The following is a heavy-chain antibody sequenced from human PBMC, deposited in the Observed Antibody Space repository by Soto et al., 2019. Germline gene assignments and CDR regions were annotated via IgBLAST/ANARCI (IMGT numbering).Heavy chain of an antibody. J-gene: IGHJ6*02. CDR3: AKGREWKSISPYDYFGMAV. Sequence: EVQLLESGGDLVQPGGSLRLSCAASRFSFSNYAMTWVRQAPGKGLEWVSVISGTGGGTSYGDSVKGRFTISRDNSKNTLYLQRKSLSAEATAVYYCAKGREWKSISPYDYFGMAVWGQGTTVTVSS. CDR2: ISGTGGGT. D-gene: IGHD3-3*02. V-gene: IGHV3-23*01. CDR1: RFSFSNYA.